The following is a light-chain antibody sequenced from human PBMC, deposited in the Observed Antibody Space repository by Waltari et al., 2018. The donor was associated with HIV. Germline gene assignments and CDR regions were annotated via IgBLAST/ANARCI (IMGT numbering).Light chain of an antibody. Sequence: QTVVTQEQSFSVSPGGTVTLTCGLRSGSVSPSYYPSWYQQTPGQPPRTLIYSTYSRSSGVPDRFSGSILGNKAALTITGAQVDDESDYYCVLYMGGGISVFGGGTKLTVL. CDR1: SGSVSPSYY. J-gene: IGLJ3*02. CDR3: VLYMGGGISV. CDR2: STY. V-gene: IGLV8-61*01.